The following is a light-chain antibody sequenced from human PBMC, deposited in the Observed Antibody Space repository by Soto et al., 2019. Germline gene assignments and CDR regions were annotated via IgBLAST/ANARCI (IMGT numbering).Light chain of an antibody. J-gene: IGKJ1*01. CDR3: QPYGRSPTT. Sequence: EIVLTHSPVTLSLSPAESATLSCRARQSVRSSDLAWYQQKPGQAPRPLIYSAYSRATGITDRFSGSGSGTDFTLTISRLEPEDFAAYYCQPYGRSPTTFGPGTKLEIK. CDR2: SAY. CDR1: QSVRSSD. V-gene: IGKV3-20*01.